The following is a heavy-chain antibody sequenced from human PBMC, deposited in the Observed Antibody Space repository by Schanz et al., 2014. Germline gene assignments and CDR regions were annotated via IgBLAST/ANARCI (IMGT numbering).Heavy chain of an antibody. CDR1: GGTFSSYA. V-gene: IGHV1-69*02. CDR2: IMPLRGIG. D-gene: IGHD6-19*01. CDR3: TRLRRADPNGFDV. Sequence: QVHLVQSGAEVKKPGSSVKVSCKASGGTFSSYAISWVRQVPGQGLEWLGRIMPLRGIGNNAWKFQDRLTITADKSMNITYMELSSLGTEDTAVYYCTRLRRADPNGFDVWGQGTTVTVS. J-gene: IGHJ6*02.